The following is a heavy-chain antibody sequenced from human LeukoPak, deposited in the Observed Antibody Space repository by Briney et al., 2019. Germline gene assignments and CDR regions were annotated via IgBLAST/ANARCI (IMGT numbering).Heavy chain of an antibody. D-gene: IGHD6-13*01. Sequence: GASLRLSCAVSGFSLSRYAMSWVRKAPGKGLEWVSAISDSGGSTYYADSVKGRFTISRDNSRNTLYLQMNTLRAEDTAVYYCAKSRGSSWSDYFDYWGQGTLVTVSS. J-gene: IGHJ4*02. V-gene: IGHV3-23*01. CDR2: ISDSGGST. CDR3: AKSRGSSWSDYFDY. CDR1: GFSLSRYA.